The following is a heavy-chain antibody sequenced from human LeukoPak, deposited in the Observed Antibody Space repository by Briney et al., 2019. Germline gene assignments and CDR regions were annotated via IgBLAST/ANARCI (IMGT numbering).Heavy chain of an antibody. CDR2: SYYTGST. J-gene: IGHJ4*02. CDR3: ARVYQSAEYYFDY. D-gene: IGHD2-2*01. CDR1: GGSIVSYY. V-gene: IGHV4-59*01. Sequence: SETLSLTCTVSGGSIVSYYWSWIRQPPGKGLEWIGYSYYTGSTEYHPSLKSRVTISLDTSKNQFSLKLTSVTAADTAVYYCARVYQSAEYYFDYWGQGNLVSVSS.